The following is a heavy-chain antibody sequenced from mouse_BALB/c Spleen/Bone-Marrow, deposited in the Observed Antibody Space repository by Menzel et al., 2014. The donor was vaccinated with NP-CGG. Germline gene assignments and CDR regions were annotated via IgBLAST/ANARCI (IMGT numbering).Heavy chain of an antibody. D-gene: IGHD4-1*01. Sequence: EVQLQESGAELVKPGASVKLSCTASGFNIKDTYMQWVKQRPGQGLEWIGRIDPANGNTKYDQKFQGKATITADTSSNTAYLQLSSLTSEDTAVYYCARWEYYAIDYWGQGTSVTVSS. CDR3: ARWEYYAIDY. CDR2: IDPANGNT. CDR1: GFNIKDTY. V-gene: IGHV14-3*02. J-gene: IGHJ4*01.